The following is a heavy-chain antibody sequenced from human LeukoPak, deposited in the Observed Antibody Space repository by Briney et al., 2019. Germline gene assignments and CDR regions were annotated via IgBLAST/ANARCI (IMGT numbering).Heavy chain of an antibody. Sequence: SETLSLTCTVSGGSISSSSYYWGWIRQPPGKGLEWIGSIYYSGSTYYNPSLKSRVTISVDTSKNQFSLKLSSVTAADTAVYYCARDLTYCGGDCYPPDYYGMDVWGQGTTVTVSS. V-gene: IGHV4-39*07. CDR2: IYYSGST. D-gene: IGHD2-21*02. CDR1: GGSISSSSYY. J-gene: IGHJ6*02. CDR3: ARDLTYCGGDCYPPDYYGMDV.